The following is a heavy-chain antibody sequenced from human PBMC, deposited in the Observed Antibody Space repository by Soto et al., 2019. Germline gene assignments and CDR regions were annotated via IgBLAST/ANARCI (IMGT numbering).Heavy chain of an antibody. J-gene: IGHJ4*02. D-gene: IGHD1-26*01. CDR3: ARTNEREWELLPEPFPVHY. Sequence: PGGSLRLSCAASGFTFSSYSMNWVRQAPGKGLEWASSVSSSSSYRYYADSVKGRFTISRDNSKNTLYLQMSSLRADDTALYYCARTNEREWELLPEPFPVHYWGQGTLVTVSS. CDR1: GFTFSSYS. CDR2: VSSSSSYR. V-gene: IGHV3-21*01.